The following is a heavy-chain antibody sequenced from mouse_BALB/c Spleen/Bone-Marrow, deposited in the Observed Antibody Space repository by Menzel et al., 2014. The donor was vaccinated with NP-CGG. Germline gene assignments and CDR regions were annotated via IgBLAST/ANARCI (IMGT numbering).Heavy chain of an antibody. CDR2: IDTSDSYT. CDR1: GYTFTDNW. D-gene: IGHD2-4*01. J-gene: IGHJ4*01. Sequence: VQLQQSGAELGMPGASVKMSCKASGYTFTDNWPYWVKQRPGQGLEWIGAIDTSDSYTNYNQKFMGKASLTVDASSSTACMQVSSLASDDSAVYYCGRGGHDFSLDYWGQGTSVTVSS. V-gene: IGHV1-69*01. CDR3: GRGGHDFSLDY.